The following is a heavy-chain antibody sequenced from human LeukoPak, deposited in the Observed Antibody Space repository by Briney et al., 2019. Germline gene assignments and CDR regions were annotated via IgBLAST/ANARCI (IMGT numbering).Heavy chain of an antibody. CDR1: GFTFSSYA. Sequence: QPGGSLRLSCAASGFTFSSYAMHWVRQAPGKGLEWVAVISYDGSNKYYADSVKGRFTISRDNSRNTLYVQMKSLRAEDTAVYYCARDRYDGLPYGVLWYWGQGTLVTVSS. CDR2: ISYDGSNK. D-gene: IGHD4-17*01. CDR3: ARDRYDGLPYGVLWY. V-gene: IGHV3-30*04. J-gene: IGHJ4*02.